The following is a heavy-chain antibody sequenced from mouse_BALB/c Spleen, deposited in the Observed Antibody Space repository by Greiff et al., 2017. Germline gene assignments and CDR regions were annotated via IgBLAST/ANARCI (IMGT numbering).Heavy chain of an antibody. D-gene: IGHD2-4*01. J-gene: IGHJ4*01. CDR3: AGITTNAMDY. Sequence: DVMLVESGGGLVKPGGSLKLSCAASGFTFSDYYMYWVRQTPEKRLEWVATISDGGSYTYYPDSVKGRFTISRDNAKNNLYLQMSSLKSEDTAMYYCAGITTNAMDYWGQGTSVTVSS. CDR2: ISDGGSYT. CDR1: GFTFSDYY. V-gene: IGHV5-4*02.